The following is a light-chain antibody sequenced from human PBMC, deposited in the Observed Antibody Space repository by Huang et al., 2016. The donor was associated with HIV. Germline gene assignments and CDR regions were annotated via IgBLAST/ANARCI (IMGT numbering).Light chain of an antibody. J-gene: IGKJ5*01. CDR2: SAS. CDR1: QSISTY. V-gene: IGKV1-39*01. Sequence: IQMTQSPTSLSASVGDRVSIACRASQSISTYLNWYQQKPGKAPKLLISSASALHSRVPSRCSGSGSGTDFTLTIRGLQLDDFATYYCQQSYSALSSFGPGTRL. CDR3: QQSYSALSS.